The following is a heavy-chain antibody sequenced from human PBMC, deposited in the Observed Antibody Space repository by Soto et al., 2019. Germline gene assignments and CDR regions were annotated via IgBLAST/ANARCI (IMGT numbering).Heavy chain of an antibody. V-gene: IGHV3-23*01. J-gene: IGHJ1*01. Sequence: PGGSLRLSCAASGFTVSVNLMNWVRQAPGKGLEWVSAISGSGGSTYYADSVKGRFTISRDNSKNTLYLQMNSLRAEDTAVYYCAKDPTSYYYDSSGYDGSFQHWGQGTLVTVSS. D-gene: IGHD3-22*01. CDR2: ISGSGGST. CDR3: AKDPTSYYYDSSGYDGSFQH. CDR1: GFTVSVNL.